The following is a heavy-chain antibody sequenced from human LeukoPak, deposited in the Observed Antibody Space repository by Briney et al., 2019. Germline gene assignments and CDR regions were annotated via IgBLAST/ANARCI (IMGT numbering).Heavy chain of an antibody. D-gene: IGHD1-26*01. J-gene: IGHJ4*02. CDR1: GFTFSSYW. V-gene: IGHV3-7*01. CDR3: ARRRYSGSSQHFDY. Sequence: GSLRLSCAASGFTFSSYWMSWVRQAPGKGVEWVANIKQDGSEKYYVDSVKGRFTISRDNAKNSLYLQMNSLRAEDTAVYYCARRRYSGSSQHFDYWGQGTLVTVSS. CDR2: IKQDGSEK.